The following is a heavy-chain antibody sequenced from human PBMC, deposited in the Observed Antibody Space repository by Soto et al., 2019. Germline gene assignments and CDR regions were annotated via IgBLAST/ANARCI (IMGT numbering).Heavy chain of an antibody. V-gene: IGHV3-64D*06. Sequence: GGSLRLSCSASGFTFSIYAMHWVRQAPGKGLEYVSSISTNGGNTHYADSVKGRFTISRDNSKNTHYLQMSNLRAEDTAVYYCVKGEYYYYSAAYYPFSHWGQGTLVTVSS. CDR1: GFTFSIYA. CDR3: VKGEYYYYSAAYYPFSH. CDR2: ISTNGGNT. D-gene: IGHD3-22*01. J-gene: IGHJ4*02.